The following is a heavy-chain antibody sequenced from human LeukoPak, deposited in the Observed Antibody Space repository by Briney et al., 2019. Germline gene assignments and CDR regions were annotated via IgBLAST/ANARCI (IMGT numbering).Heavy chain of an antibody. Sequence: QTGGSLRLSCAASGFTFSSYGMHWVRQAPGKGLEWVAFIRYDGSNKYYADSVKGRFTVSRDNAKNSLYLQMKSLRADDTAIYYCAKGNIFDSWGQGILVTVSS. D-gene: IGHD2/OR15-2a*01. J-gene: IGHJ4*02. V-gene: IGHV3-30*02. CDR2: IRYDGSNK. CDR1: GFTFSSYG. CDR3: AKGNIFDS.